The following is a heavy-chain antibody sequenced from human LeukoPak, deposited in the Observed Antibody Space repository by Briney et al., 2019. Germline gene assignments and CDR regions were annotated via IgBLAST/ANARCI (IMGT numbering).Heavy chain of an antibody. J-gene: IGHJ4*02. CDR3: ARAPRRLYDSSGYYPPPEY. V-gene: IGHV1-8*01. CDR1: GYTFTSYD. CDR2: MNPNSGNT. Sequence: ASVTVSCKASGYTFTSYDINWVRQAHGQGLEWMGWMNPNSGNTVYAQKFQGRVTMTRNTSISTAYMELSSLRSEDTAVYYCARAPRRLYDSSGYYPPPEYWGQGTLVTVSS. D-gene: IGHD3-22*01.